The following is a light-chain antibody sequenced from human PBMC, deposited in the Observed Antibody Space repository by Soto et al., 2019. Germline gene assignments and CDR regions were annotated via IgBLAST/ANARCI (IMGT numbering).Light chain of an antibody. CDR3: QQYKKWPRT. Sequence: TQAPDTLSVSPGERATLSCRASQSVSSNFAWYQQKPGQAPRLLIYDASTRATGIPARFSGSGSGTDFTLTISSLQSEDFAVYYCQQYKKWPRTFGHGTKVDIK. J-gene: IGKJ1*01. CDR2: DAS. V-gene: IGKV3-15*01. CDR1: QSVSSN.